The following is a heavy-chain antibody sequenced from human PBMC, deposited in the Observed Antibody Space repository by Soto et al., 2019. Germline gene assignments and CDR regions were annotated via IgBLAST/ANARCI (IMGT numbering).Heavy chain of an antibody. J-gene: IGHJ3*02. CDR2: ISGRGGST. V-gene: IGHV3-23*01. CDR1: GFTFSNYA. D-gene: IGHD5-12*01. CDR3: AKESRYSDDVAALNI. Sequence: GGSLRLSCAASGFTFSNYAMTWVRQAPGKGLEWVSAISGRGGSTYYADSVEGRFTISRDTSKNTLYLQMNSLRVEDTAVYFCAKESRYSDDVAALNIWGQGAMVTVSS.